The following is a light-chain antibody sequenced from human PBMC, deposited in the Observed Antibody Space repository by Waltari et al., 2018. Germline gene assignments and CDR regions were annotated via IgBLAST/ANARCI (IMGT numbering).Light chain of an antibody. V-gene: IGKV4-1*01. CDR1: QSVLYSSNNKNY. J-gene: IGKJ2*01. Sequence: DIVMTQSPDSLAVSLGERATINCKSSQSVLYSSNNKNYLAWYQQKPGQPPKLLIYWASTRESGVPDRVSGSGSGTDFTLTISSLQAEDVAVYYCQQYYSTPYTFGQGSLLEIK. CDR3: QQYYSTPYT. CDR2: WAS.